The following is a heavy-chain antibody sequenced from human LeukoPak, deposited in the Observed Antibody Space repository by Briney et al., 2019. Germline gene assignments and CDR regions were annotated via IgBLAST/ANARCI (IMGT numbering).Heavy chain of an antibody. V-gene: IGHV3-7*01. D-gene: IGHD2/OR15-2a*01. CDR3: ARAGYYGDDAFDL. J-gene: IGHJ3*01. CDR1: GFIIRSYW. Sequence: PGGSLRLSCVASGFIIRSYWMSWVRQAPGKGLEWVANIRQDGSEKYYVDSVKGRLTISRDNAKNSLYLQMNNLTAADTAIYYCARAGYYGDDAFDLWGQGTRVTVSS. CDR2: IRQDGSEK.